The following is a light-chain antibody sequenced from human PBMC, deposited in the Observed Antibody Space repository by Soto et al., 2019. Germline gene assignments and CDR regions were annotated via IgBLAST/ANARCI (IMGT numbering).Light chain of an antibody. V-gene: IGLV2-14*01. CDR1: INDVGGYDY. CDR2: EVT. J-gene: IGLJ2*01. CDR3: SSYTRFSTLV. Sequence: QSALTQPASVSGSPGQSITISCTGTINDVGGYDYVSWYQQYPGTAPKLIIYEVTYRPSGVSTRFSGSKSGHTASLTISGLQAEDEADYYCSSYTRFSTLVFGGGTQLTVL.